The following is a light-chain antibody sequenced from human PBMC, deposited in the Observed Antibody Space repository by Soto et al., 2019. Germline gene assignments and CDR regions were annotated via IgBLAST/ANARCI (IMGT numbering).Light chain of an antibody. J-gene: IGKJ1*01. V-gene: IGKV3D-15*01. CDR2: GAS. CDR3: QHYNNWPWT. Sequence: EIVLTQSPDTLSLSPGERATLSCRASQSVSSSYLAWYQQKPGQAPRLLIYGASSRATGIPARFSGSGSGTEFTLTISSLQSDDFAVYYCQHYNNWPWTVGQGTKVDIK. CDR1: QSVSSSY.